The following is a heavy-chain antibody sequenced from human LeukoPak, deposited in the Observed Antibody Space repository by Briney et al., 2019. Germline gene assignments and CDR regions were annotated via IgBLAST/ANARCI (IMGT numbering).Heavy chain of an antibody. CDR2: IIPMFGTA. J-gene: IGHJ4*02. CDR3: AMGLYYYDSSGYYYVGFDY. Sequence: SVKVSCKASGGTFSSYAISWVRQAPGQGLELMGGIIPMFGTANYAQKFQGRVTITTDESTSTAYMKLSSLRSEDTAVYYCAMGLYYYDSSGYYYVGFDYWGQGTLVTVSS. CDR1: GGTFSSYA. V-gene: IGHV1-69*05. D-gene: IGHD3-22*01.